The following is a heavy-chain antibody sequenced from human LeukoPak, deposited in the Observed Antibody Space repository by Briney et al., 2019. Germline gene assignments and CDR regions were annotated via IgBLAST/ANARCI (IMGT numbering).Heavy chain of an antibody. CDR2: ISVHNGNT. V-gene: IGHV1-18*01. CDR1: GYTFTKYA. D-gene: IGHD3-3*01. J-gene: IGHJ6*03. CDR3: ARGVSADFWSGYYYYMDV. Sequence: ASVKVSCKASGYTFTKYAITWVRQAPGQGPEWMGRISVHNGNTNYAQKLQGRVTMTTDTSTSTAYMELRSLRSDDTAVYYCARGVSADFWSGYYYYMDVWGKGTTVTVSS.